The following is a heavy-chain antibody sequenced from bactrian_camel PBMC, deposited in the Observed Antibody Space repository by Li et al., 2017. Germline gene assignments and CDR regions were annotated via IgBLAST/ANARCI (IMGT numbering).Heavy chain of an antibody. CDR1: DDPTSKYYMDDTYC. CDR3: AAGPRGGWALCSAAGFKSAGFPY. V-gene: IGHV3S1*01. Sequence: HVQLVESGGGSVQAGGSLRLACKVTDDPTSKYYMDDTYCMGWFRQVPGKEREGVAGVYIGSGIGSGSTYVADSVKDRFTVSQDPVRNTLYLQMNSLKPDDGAMYYCAAGPRGGWALCSAAGFKSAGFPYWGQGTQVTVS. CDR2: VYIGSGIGSGST. J-gene: IGHJ4*01. D-gene: IGHD3*01.